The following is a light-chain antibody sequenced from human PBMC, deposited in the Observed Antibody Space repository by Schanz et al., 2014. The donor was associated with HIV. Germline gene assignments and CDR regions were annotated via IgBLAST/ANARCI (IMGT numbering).Light chain of an antibody. Sequence: DVQMTQSPSTLSASVGDRVTITCRATQSISPWLAWYQQKPGKAPKLLIYKASSLESEVPSRFSGSGSGTEFTLTISSLQPDDFATYYCLQYDNYSPCTFGQGTKLDIK. J-gene: IGKJ2*02. CDR2: KAS. V-gene: IGKV1-5*03. CDR3: LQYDNYSPCT. CDR1: QSISPW.